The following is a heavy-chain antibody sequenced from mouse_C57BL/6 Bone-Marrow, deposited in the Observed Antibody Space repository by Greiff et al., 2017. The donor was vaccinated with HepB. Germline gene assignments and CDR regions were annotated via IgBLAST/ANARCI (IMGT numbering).Heavy chain of an antibody. V-gene: IGHV14-4*01. D-gene: IGHD1-1*01. CDR1: GFNIKDDY. CDR2: IDPENGDT. Sequence: VQLQQSGAELVRPGASVKLSCTASGFNIKDDYMHWVKQRPEQGLEWIGWIDPENGDTEYASKFQGKATITADTSSNTAYLHLSSLTSEDTAVYYCTFYYYGSSYGNPFDYWGQGTTLTVSS. J-gene: IGHJ2*01. CDR3: TFYYYGSSYGNPFDY.